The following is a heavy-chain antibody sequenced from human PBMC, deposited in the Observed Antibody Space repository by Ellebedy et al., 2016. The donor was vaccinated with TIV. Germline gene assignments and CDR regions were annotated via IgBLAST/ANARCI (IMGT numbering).Heavy chain of an antibody. Sequence: GGSLRLSXVASEFTFGSYGMHWVRQAPGKGLEWVAGMSYDGSEKYYADSVKGRFTISRDNSKNTLYLQMNNLRTEDTAVFYCTGGGPGNFYYDSWGQGTLVTVSS. CDR1: EFTFGSYG. CDR3: TGGGPGNFYYDS. CDR2: MSYDGSEK. J-gene: IGHJ5*01. V-gene: IGHV3-30*03. D-gene: IGHD3-10*01.